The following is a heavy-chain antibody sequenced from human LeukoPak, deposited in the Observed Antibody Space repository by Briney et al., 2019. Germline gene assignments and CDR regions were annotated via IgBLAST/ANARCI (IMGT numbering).Heavy chain of an antibody. Sequence: GGSLRLSCAASGFTFSSYAMHWVRQAPGKGLEWVAVISYDGSNKYYADSVKGRFTISRDNSKNTLYLQMNSLRAEDTAVYYCARDRVERYYYDSSGYFDYWGQGTLVTVSS. CDR3: ARDRVERYYYDSSGYFDY. D-gene: IGHD3-22*01. V-gene: IGHV3-30-3*01. CDR2: ISYDGSNK. CDR1: GFTFSSYA. J-gene: IGHJ4*02.